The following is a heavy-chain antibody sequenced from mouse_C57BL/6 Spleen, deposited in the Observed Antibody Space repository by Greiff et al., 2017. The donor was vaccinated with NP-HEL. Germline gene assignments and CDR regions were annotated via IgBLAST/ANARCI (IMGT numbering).Heavy chain of an antibody. CDR1: GYTFTSYT. CDR3: AAIYYCNYVFDY. CDR2: INPSSGYT. D-gene: IGHD2-1*01. Sequence: QVQLQQSGAELARPGASVKMSCKASGYTFTSYTMHWVKQRPGQGLEWIGYINPSSGYTKYNQKFKDKATLTADKSSSTAYMQLSSLTSEDSAVYYCAAIYYCNYVFDYWGQGTTLTVSS. V-gene: IGHV1-4*01. J-gene: IGHJ2*01.